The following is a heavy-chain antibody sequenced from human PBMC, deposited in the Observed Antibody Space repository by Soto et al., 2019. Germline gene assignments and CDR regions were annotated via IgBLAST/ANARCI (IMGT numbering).Heavy chain of an antibody. D-gene: IGHD3-10*02. J-gene: IGHJ4*02. CDR1: GFTFSSYG. CDR3: ARGRLGSGRHY. Sequence: QVQLVESGGGVVQPGRSLRLSCAASGFTFSSYGMHWVRQAPGKGLEWVAVIWYDGSNKYYADSVKGRFTISRDNSKNPLYMQMNSLRAADTAVYFCARGRLGSGRHYCGQGTLVTVSS. CDR2: IWYDGSNK. V-gene: IGHV3-33*01.